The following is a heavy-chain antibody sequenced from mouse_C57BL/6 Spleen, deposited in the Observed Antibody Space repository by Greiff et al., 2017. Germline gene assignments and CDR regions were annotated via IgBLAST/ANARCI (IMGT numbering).Heavy chain of an antibody. J-gene: IGHJ4*01. CDR1: GYTFTDYN. V-gene: IGHV1-22*01. Sequence: EVQLQQSGPELVKPGASVKLSCKASGYTFTDYNMHWVKQSPGKSLEWIGYINPNNGGTSYNQKFKGKATLTVNKSSSTAYMELRSLTSEESAVYYCASYYYAMDYWGQGTSVTVSS. CDR2: INPNNGGT. CDR3: ASYYYAMDY.